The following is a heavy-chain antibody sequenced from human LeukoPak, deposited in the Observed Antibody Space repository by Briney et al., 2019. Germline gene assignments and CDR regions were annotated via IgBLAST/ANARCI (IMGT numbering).Heavy chain of an antibody. CDR3: ARSSGYYSGYYYYYYGMDV. CDR1: GGSISSYY. V-gene: IGHV4-59*12. Sequence: SETLSLTCTVSGGSISSYYWSWIRQPPGKGLEWIGYIYYSGSTNYNPSLKSRVTISVDTSKNQFSLKLSSVTAADTAVYYCARSSGYYSGYYYYYYGMDVWGQGTTVTVSS. CDR2: IYYSGST. J-gene: IGHJ6*02. D-gene: IGHD3-22*01.